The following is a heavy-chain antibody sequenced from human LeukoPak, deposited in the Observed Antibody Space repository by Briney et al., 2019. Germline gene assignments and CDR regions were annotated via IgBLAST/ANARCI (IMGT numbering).Heavy chain of an antibody. J-gene: IGHJ6*03. CDR2: INPNIGGT. CDR3: ARSDHYYYYMDV. V-gene: IGHV1-2*06. Sequence: ASVKVSCKASGYTFTGYYMHWVRQAPGQGLEWMGRINPNIGGTNYAQKFQCRVTMTRDTSISTAYMELSRLRSDDTAVYYCARSDHYYYYMDVWGKGTTVTVSS. CDR1: GYTFTGYY.